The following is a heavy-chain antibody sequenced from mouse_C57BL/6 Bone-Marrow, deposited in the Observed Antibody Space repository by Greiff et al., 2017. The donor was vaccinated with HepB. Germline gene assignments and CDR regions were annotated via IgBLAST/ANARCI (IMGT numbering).Heavy chain of an antibody. CDR1: GYSITSGYD. Sequence: EVQLKESGPGMVKPSQSLSLTCTVTGYSITSGYDWHWIRHFPGNKLEWMGYISYSGSTNYNPSLKSRISITHDTSKNHFFLKLNSVTTEDTATYYCARETTVVARGWYFDVWGTGTTVTVSS. D-gene: IGHD1-1*01. CDR3: ARETTVVARGWYFDV. CDR2: ISYSGST. V-gene: IGHV3-1*01. J-gene: IGHJ1*03.